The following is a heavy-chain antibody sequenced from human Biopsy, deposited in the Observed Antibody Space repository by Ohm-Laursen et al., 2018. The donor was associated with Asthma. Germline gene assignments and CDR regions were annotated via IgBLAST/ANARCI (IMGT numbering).Heavy chain of an antibody. CDR3: ARGDSSNWSHYYFDY. Sequence: SLRLSCAASGFAASRDYMFWVRQAPGKGLEWVSVIYSGGTSHTADSVRGRFTISRDYSKNTLYLQMHSLRAEDTAVYYCARGDSSNWSHYYFDYWGQGTLVTVSS. CDR2: IYSGGTS. V-gene: IGHV3-53*01. D-gene: IGHD3-22*01. CDR1: GFAASRDY. J-gene: IGHJ4*02.